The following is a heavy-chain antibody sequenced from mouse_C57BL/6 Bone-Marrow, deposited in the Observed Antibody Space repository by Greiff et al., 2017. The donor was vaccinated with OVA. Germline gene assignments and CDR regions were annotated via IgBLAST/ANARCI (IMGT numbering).Heavy chain of an antibody. CDR2: ISNGGGST. D-gene: IGHD2-5*01. CDR3: ARRNSNYFYYFDY. CDR1: GFTFSDYY. V-gene: IGHV5-12*01. Sequence: VQLKESGGGLVQPGGSLKLSCAASGFTFSDYYMYWVRQTPEKRLEWVAYISNGGGSTYYPDTVKGRFTISRDNAKNTLYLQMSRLKSEDTAMYYCARRNSNYFYYFDYWGQGTTLTVSS. J-gene: IGHJ2*01.